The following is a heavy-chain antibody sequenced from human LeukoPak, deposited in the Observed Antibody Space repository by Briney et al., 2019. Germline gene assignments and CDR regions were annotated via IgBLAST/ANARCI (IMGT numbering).Heavy chain of an antibody. Sequence: PGGSLRLSCAASGFTFSSYEMNWVRQAPGKELEWVSYISSSGSTIYYADSVKGRFTISRDNAKNSLYLQMNSLRAEDTAVYYCAREAVAGTYNWFDPWGQETLVTVSS. D-gene: IGHD6-19*01. J-gene: IGHJ5*02. CDR1: GFTFSSYE. V-gene: IGHV3-48*03. CDR2: ISSSGSTI. CDR3: AREAVAGTYNWFDP.